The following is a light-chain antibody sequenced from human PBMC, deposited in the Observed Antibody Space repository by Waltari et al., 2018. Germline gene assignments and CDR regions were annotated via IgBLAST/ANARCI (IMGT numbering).Light chain of an antibody. J-gene: IGKJ4*01. V-gene: IGKV3-15*01. CDR1: QNVYSN. Sequence: ETVMTQSPAPLSVSPGERAPLSCRTSQNVYSNLAWYQQKPGQAPRVLIYGASTRETGTPDRFTGSGSGTEFTLTISSLQSEDFAVYYCQQYSNWPLTFGGGTKVEIK. CDR3: QQYSNWPLT. CDR2: GAS.